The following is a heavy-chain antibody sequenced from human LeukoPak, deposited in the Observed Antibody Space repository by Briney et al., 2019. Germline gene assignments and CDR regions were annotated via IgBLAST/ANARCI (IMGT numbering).Heavy chain of an antibody. CDR1: GGSISSSNW. J-gene: IGHJ6*04. D-gene: IGHD3-22*01. CDR2: IYHSGST. Sequence: SGTLSLTCAVSGGSISSSNWWSWVRQPPGKGLEWIGEIYHSGSTNYNPSLKSRVTISVDKSKNQFSLKLSSVTAADTAVYYCAGVVSYYYYYGMDVWGKGTTVTVSS. CDR3: AGVVSYYYYYGMDV. V-gene: IGHV4-4*02.